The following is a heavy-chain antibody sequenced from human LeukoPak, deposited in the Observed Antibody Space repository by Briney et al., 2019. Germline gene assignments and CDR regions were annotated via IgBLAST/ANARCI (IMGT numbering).Heavy chain of an antibody. D-gene: IGHD6-6*01. Sequence: ASVKVSCKASGGTFSSYAIRWVRQAPGQGLEWMGGIIPIFGTANYAQKFQGRVTITADESTSTAYMELSSLRSEDTAVYYCARTTYSSSFPYYYYYMDVWGKGTTVTVSS. CDR1: GGTFSSYA. CDR3: ARTTYSSSFPYYYYYMDV. CDR2: IIPIFGTA. J-gene: IGHJ6*03. V-gene: IGHV1-69*13.